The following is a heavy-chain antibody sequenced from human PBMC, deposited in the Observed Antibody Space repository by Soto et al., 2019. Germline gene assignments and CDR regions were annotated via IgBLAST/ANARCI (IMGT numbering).Heavy chain of an antibody. D-gene: IGHD6-13*01. CDR2: ISGSGSVT. CDR3: AKGGVAAARGYFDH. J-gene: IGHJ4*02. V-gene: IGHV3-23*01. Sequence: GGSLRLSCAASGFIFRSYGLSWVRQAPGKGLEWVSDISGSGSVTNYADSVKGRFTISRDNSNNTLSLQMDSLRAEDTAVYYCAKGGVAAARGYFDHWGQGTRVTVSS. CDR1: GFIFRSYG.